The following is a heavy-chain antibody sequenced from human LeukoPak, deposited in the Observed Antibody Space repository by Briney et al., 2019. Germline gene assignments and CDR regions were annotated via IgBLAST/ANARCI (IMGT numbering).Heavy chain of an antibody. CDR1: GYTFTSYY. CDR3: ARTLPAAGRSYYYGMDV. V-gene: IGHV1-46*01. Sequence: GASVKVSCKASGYTFTSYYMHWVRQAPGQGLGWMGIINTSGGSTSYAQKFQGRVTMTRDTSTSTVYMELSSLRSEETAVYYCARTLPAAGRSYYYGMDVWGQGTTVTVSS. J-gene: IGHJ6*02. CDR2: INTSGGST. D-gene: IGHD2-2*01.